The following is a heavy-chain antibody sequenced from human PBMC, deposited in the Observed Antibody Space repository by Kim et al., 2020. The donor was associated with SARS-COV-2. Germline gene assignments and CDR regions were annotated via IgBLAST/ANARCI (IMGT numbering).Heavy chain of an antibody. V-gene: IGHV4-34*01. Sequence: SETLSLTCAVYGGSFSGFYWSWIRQTPGKGLEWIGEINYDGGANYNPSLESRVTISIDTSKNQFSLKLRSVTAADMAIYYCARVGATREDYWGQGTLVIV. D-gene: IGHD1-26*01. J-gene: IGHJ4*02. CDR3: ARVGATREDY. CDR2: INYDGGA. CDR1: GGSFSGFY.